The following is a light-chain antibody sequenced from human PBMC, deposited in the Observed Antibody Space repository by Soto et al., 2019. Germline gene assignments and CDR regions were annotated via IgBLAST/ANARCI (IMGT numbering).Light chain of an antibody. CDR1: QVVSNPY. CDR2: STS. Sequence: VLTQSPANLTLSPGETVTLSCRATQVVSNPYLAWYQQKVGQPPRLLISSTSKRAPGIPERFRGAGSGTEYTLTISALEPGDLGLYFCHQYERLPVTFGPGTRL. CDR3: HQYERLPVT. J-gene: IGKJ5*01. V-gene: IGKV3-20*01.